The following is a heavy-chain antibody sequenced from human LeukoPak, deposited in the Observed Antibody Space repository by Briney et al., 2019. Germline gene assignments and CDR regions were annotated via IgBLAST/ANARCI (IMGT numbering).Heavy chain of an antibody. CDR3: ARGDSSGYHYYFDY. CDR2: INWNGVST. V-gene: IGHV3-20*04. Sequence: GGPLRLSCAASGFTFDDYGMSWVRQAPGKGLEWVSGINWNGVSTGYADSVKGRFTISRDNVKNSVSLQMNSLRADDTALYYCARGDSSGYHYYFDYWGQGILVTVSS. CDR1: GFTFDDYG. J-gene: IGHJ4*02. D-gene: IGHD3-22*01.